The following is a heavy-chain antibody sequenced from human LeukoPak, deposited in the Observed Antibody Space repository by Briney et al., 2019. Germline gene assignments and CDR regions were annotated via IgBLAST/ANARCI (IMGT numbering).Heavy chain of an antibody. CDR1: GFTFRSYG. CDR3: AKDGYCSSTSCYGLDP. J-gene: IGHJ5*02. V-gene: IGHV3-30*18. D-gene: IGHD2-2*01. CDR2: ISYNGSNK. Sequence: PGGALTLSRAASGFTFRSYGMHWVRQAPAKALEWVAVISYNGSNKYYADSVKGRFTISRDNSKNTLYLQMNSLRAEHTAVYYCAKDGYCSSTSCYGLDPWGQGILVTVAS.